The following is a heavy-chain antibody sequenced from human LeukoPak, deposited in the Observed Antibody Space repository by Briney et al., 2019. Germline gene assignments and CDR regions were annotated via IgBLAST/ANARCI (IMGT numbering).Heavy chain of an antibody. D-gene: IGHD1-26*01. J-gene: IGHJ4*02. V-gene: IGHV4-30-2*01. CDR1: GASISSGDYY. Sequence: SQTLSLTCTVSGASISSGDYYWTWIRQPPGKGLEWIGYIYDSGRTDFNPSLKSRVTISVDTSKNQFSLKLSSVTAADTAVYYCARGRYSGSYPNTPIDYWGQGTLVTVSS. CDR2: IYDSGRT. CDR3: ARGRYSGSYPNTPIDY.